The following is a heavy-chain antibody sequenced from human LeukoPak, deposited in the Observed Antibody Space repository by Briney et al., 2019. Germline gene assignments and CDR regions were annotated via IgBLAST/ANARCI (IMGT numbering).Heavy chain of an antibody. Sequence: GGSLRLSCAASGFAFRSYEMNWVRQAPGKGLEWVSYINVGGSTIYYADSVKGRSTISRDDAKNSLYLQMNSLRAEDTAVYYCARDLAGVHYFDSWGQGTLVTVSS. CDR3: ARDLAGVHYFDS. V-gene: IGHV3-48*03. J-gene: IGHJ4*02. D-gene: IGHD3-10*01. CDR1: GFAFRSYE. CDR2: INVGGSTI.